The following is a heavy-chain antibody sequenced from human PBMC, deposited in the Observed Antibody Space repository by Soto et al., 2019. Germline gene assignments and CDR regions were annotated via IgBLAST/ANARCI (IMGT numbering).Heavy chain of an antibody. CDR2: IFPSGTI. J-gene: IGHJ4*02. CDR1: GGSLSGATYS. Sequence: ASETLSLTCGVSGGSLSGATYSWNWIRQPPGKGLEWIGYIFPSGTIYYNPSLKSRVTISIDVSKNQFSLSLRSLTAADTAVYYCARSREFDYCSQGTLVTVYS. CDR3: ARSREFDY. V-gene: IGHV4-30-2*01.